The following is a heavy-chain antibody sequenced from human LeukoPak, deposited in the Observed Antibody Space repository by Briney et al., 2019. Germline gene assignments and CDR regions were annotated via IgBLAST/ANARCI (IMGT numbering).Heavy chain of an antibody. J-gene: IGHJ5*02. D-gene: IGHD2-2*01. V-gene: IGHV3-23*01. CDR3: AKDPPDYCSSTSCYAPNWFDP. CDR2: ISGSGGST. Sequence: GGSLRLSCAASGFTFSSYAMSWVRQAPGKGLEWVSAISGSGGSTYYADSVKGRFTISRDNSKNTLYLQMNSLRAEDTAVYYCAKDPPDYCSSTSCYAPNWFDPWGQGTLVTVSS. CDR1: GFTFSSYA.